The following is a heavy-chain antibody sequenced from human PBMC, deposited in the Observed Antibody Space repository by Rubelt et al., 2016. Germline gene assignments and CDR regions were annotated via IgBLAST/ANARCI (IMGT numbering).Heavy chain of an antibody. Sequence: QVPLQQWGTGLLKPSETLSRTCAVYVGSFSGHAWAWIRQPPGKGLEWIGSIYYSGSTYYNPSLKSRVTMSVDTSKNQFSLKLSSVTAADTAVYYCARQGDHTNYHYLDYWGQGTLVTVSS. CDR2: IYYSGST. J-gene: IGHJ4*02. D-gene: IGHD4/OR15-4a*01. CDR1: VGSFSGHA. V-gene: IGHV4-34*01. CDR3: ARQGDHTNYHYLDY.